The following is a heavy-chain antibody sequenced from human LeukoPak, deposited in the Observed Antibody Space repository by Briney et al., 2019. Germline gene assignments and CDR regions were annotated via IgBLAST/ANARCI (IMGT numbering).Heavy chain of an antibody. CDR3: ARDTEYSGSYYVGRYYYGMDV. V-gene: IGHV1-18*01. D-gene: IGHD1-26*01. Sequence: ASVKVSCKASGYTFTSYGISWVRQAPGQGLEWMGWISAYNGNTNYAQKLQGRVTMTTDTSTSTAYMELRSLGSDDTAVYYCARDTEYSGSYYVGRYYYGMDVWGQGTTVTVSS. CDR1: GYTFTSYG. J-gene: IGHJ6*02. CDR2: ISAYNGNT.